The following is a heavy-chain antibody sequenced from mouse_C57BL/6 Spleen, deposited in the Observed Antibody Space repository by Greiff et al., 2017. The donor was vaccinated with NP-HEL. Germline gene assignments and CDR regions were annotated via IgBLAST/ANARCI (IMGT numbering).Heavy chain of an antibody. D-gene: IGHD2-3*01. Sequence: QVQLKQSGPELVKPGASVKLSCKASGYTFTSYDINWVKQRPGQGLEWIGWIYPRDGSTKYNEKFKGKATLTVDTSSSTAYMELHSLTSEDSAVYFCARRGGGYSTWDYYAMDYWGQGTSVTVSS. CDR3: ARRGGGYSTWDYYAMDY. CDR1: GYTFTSYD. CDR2: IYPRDGST. J-gene: IGHJ4*01. V-gene: IGHV1-85*01.